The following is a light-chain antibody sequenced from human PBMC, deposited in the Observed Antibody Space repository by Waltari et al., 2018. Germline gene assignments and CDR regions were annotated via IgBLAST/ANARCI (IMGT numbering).Light chain of an antibody. Sequence: QSALTQPRSVSGSPGQSVTISCTGSSSDIGAYNYVSWYQQHPGKAPKLMIYDVSERPSGVPERFSGSKAGNTASLTISGLQAGDEADYHCSSYVGTLVLGGGTKLTVL. V-gene: IGLV2-11*01. CDR1: SSDIGAYNY. J-gene: IGLJ2*01. CDR3: SSYVGTLV. CDR2: DVS.